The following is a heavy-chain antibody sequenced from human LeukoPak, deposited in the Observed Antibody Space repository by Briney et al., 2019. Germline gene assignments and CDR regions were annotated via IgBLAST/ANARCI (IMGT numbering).Heavy chain of an antibody. V-gene: IGHV3-23*01. CDR3: AKPDITMIVVHAFDI. CDR2: ISGSGGST. CDR1: GFTFSSYA. D-gene: IGHD3-22*01. J-gene: IGHJ3*02. Sequence: PGGSLRLSCAASGFTFSSYAMSWVRQAPGKGLEWVSAISGSGGSTYYADSVKGRFTISRDNSKNTLYLQMDSLRAEDAAVYYCAKPDITMIVVHAFDIWGQGTMVTVSS.